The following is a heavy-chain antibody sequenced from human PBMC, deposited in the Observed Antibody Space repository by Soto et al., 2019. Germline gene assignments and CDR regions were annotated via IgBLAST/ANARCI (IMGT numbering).Heavy chain of an antibody. V-gene: IGHV4-34*01. D-gene: IGHD2-8*02. CDR1: GGSFSGYY. CDR2: INNSGRT. CDR3: ARDKITGLFDY. Sequence: QVQLQQWGAGLLKPSETLSLTCAVYGGSFSGYYWTWIRQPPGTGLEWIGEINNSGRTNYNPSLKSRVTISLDTSKNQFSLKLTSVTAADTAVYYCARDKITGLFDYWGQGTLVTVSS. J-gene: IGHJ4*02.